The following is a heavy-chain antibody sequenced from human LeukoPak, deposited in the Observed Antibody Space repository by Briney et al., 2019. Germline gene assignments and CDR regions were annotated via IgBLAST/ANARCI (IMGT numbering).Heavy chain of an antibody. Sequence: SETLSLTCAVYGGSFSGYYWSGIRQPPGKGLEWIGEINHSGSTNYNPSLKSRVTISVDTSKNQFSLKLSSVTAADTAVYYCARVAVAAPFFDYWGQGTLVTVSS. J-gene: IGHJ4*02. CDR1: GGSFSGYY. CDR3: ARVAVAAPFFDY. D-gene: IGHD6-19*01. V-gene: IGHV4-34*01. CDR2: INHSGST.